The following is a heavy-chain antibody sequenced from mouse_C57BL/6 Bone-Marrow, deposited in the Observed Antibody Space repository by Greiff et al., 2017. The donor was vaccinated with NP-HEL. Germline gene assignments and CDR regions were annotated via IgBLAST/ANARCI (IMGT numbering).Heavy chain of an antibody. CDR2: IDPENGDT. D-gene: IGHD1-1*01. CDR3: TTGGSSPYAMDY. CDR1: GFNIKDDY. J-gene: IGHJ4*01. V-gene: IGHV14-4*01. Sequence: EVQLQQSGAELVRPGASVKLSCTVSGFNIKDDYMHWVKQRPEQGLEWIGWIDPENGDTEYASKFQGKGTITADTSSKTAYLQLSSLTSEDTAVYYCTTGGSSPYAMDYWGQGTSVTVSS.